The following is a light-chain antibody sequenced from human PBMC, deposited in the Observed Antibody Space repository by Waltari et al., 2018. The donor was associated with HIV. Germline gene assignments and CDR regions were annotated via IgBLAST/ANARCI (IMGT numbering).Light chain of an antibody. CDR3: CSYAGSSIVV. CDR2: EVS. J-gene: IGLJ2*01. CDR1: SSDGGSYNL. Sequence: QSALTQPASVSGSPGQPITISCTGTSSDGGSYNLVSWYQQHPGKAPKLMIYEVSKRPSGVSNRFSGSKSGNTASLTISGLQAEDEADYYCCSYAGSSIVVFGGGTKLTVL. V-gene: IGLV2-23*02.